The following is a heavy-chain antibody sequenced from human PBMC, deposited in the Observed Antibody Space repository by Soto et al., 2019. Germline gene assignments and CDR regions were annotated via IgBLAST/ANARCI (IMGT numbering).Heavy chain of an antibody. CDR1: GGSITWGSYY. J-gene: IGHJ4*02. Sequence: QVQLQESGPGLVKPSQTLSLTCTVSGGSITWGSYYWSWIRQSPGKGLEWIGFTYNTGDSYYNPSLQSRATISVDTSKNQFSLRLTSVTAADTAVYYCARDFEHDRVSWMGFFDNWGQGTLVSVSS. D-gene: IGHD3-9*01. CDR2: TYNTGDS. CDR3: ARDFEHDRVSWMGFFDN. V-gene: IGHV4-30-4*01.